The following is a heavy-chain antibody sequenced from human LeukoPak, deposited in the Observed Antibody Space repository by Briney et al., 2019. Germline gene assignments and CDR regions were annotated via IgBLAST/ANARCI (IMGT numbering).Heavy chain of an antibody. V-gene: IGHV3-21*01. CDR3: ARVHCSSTSCYTIYYYYDMDV. CDR1: GFTFNTYS. Sequence: GGSLRLSCAASGFTFNTYSMNWVRQAPGKGLEWVSSISSGSSYIYYADSMRGRFTISRDNAKNSPYLQMNSLRAEDTAVYYCARVHCSSTSCYTIYYYYDMDVWGQGTTVTVSS. D-gene: IGHD2-2*02. CDR2: ISSGSSYI. J-gene: IGHJ6*02.